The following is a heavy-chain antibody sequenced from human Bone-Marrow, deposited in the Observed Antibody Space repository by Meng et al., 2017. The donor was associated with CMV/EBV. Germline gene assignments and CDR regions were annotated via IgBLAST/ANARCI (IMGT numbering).Heavy chain of an antibody. CDR2: ISYDGSNK. CDR3: ARVAWELLFDY. J-gene: IGHJ4*02. Sequence: GESLKISCAASGFTFSSYAMHWVRQAPGKGLEWVAVISYDGSNKYYADSVKGRFTISRDNSKNTLYLQMNSLRAEDTAVYYCARVAWELLFDYWGQGTLVTVSS. V-gene: IGHV3-30*14. D-gene: IGHD1-26*01. CDR1: GFTFSSYA.